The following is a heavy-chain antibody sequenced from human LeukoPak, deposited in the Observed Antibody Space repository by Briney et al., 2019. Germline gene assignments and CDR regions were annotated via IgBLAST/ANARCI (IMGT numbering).Heavy chain of an antibody. Sequence: PGGSLRLSCAASGFTFSSYAMSWVRQAPGKGLEWVSAISGSGGSTYYADSVKGRFTISRDNSKNTLYLQMNSLRAEDTAVYYCAKDLTTVVTPGTFPGDYWGQGTLVTVSS. CDR2: ISGSGGST. J-gene: IGHJ4*02. CDR1: GFTFSSYA. D-gene: IGHD4-23*01. V-gene: IGHV3-23*01. CDR3: AKDLTTVVTPGTFPGDY.